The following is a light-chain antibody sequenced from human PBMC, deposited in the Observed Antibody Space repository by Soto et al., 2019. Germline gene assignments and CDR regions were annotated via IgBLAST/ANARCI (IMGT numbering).Light chain of an antibody. CDR2: LNSDGSH. J-gene: IGLJ2*01. CDR3: QTWGSGIHVV. CDR1: SGHSSYA. Sequence: QLVLTQSPSASASLGASVKRTCTLSSGHSSYAIAWHQQQPEKGPRYLMRLNSDGSHSKGDGIPDRFSGSSSGAERYLTISCLQSEDEADYYCQTWGSGIHVVFGGGTQLTVL. V-gene: IGLV4-69*01.